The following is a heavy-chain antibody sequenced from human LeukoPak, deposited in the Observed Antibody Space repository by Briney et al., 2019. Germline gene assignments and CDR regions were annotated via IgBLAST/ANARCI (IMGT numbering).Heavy chain of an antibody. Sequence: SETLSLTCSVSGVPVNSRYWSWVRQPPEKGLEWIGYIHYSGATNYNPSLKSRVSISIDTPRNQFSLSLSSVTVADTAVYYCAREDPLTAHFDYWGQGTLVTVSS. V-gene: IGHV4-59*02. J-gene: IGHJ4*02. CDR1: GVPVNSRY. CDR2: IHYSGAT. CDR3: AREDPLTAHFDY. D-gene: IGHD2-21*02.